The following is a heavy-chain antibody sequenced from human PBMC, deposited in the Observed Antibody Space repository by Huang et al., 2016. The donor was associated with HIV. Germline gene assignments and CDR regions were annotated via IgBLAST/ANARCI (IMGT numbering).Heavy chain of an antibody. CDR3: ARGGSGYDY. J-gene: IGHJ4*02. CDR1: GFKFDFYW. Sequence: EVQLVQSGGGLVQPGKSLTLSVAGSGFKFDFYWISWVRQAPGKRLEWVTNIREEGGERHYVCPVKGRFTISRYNAKNSVYLQSSGLYSLRVDDTAVYFCARGGSGYDYWGQGSLVTVSS. CDR2: IREEGGER. D-gene: IGHD5-12*01. V-gene: IGHV3-7*01.